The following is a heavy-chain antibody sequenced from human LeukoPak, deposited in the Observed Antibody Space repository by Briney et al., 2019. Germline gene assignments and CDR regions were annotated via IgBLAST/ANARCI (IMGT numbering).Heavy chain of an antibody. CDR3: ARDPYYYDSSGYYYYYYGMDV. CDR1: GFTVSSNY. Sequence: GGSLRLSCAASGFTVSSNYMSWVRQAPGKGLEWVSVIYSGGSTYYADSVKGRFTISRDNSKNTLYLQMNSLRAEDTAVYYCARDPYYYDSSGYYYYYYGMDVWGQGTTVTVSS. J-gene: IGHJ6*02. V-gene: IGHV3-66*01. CDR2: IYSGGST. D-gene: IGHD3-22*01.